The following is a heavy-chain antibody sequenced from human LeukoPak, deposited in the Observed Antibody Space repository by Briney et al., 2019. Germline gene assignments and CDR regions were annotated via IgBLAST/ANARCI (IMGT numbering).Heavy chain of an antibody. CDR1: GGSISSYY. CDR2: IYYSGST. CDR3: ARVVWRFGEAISFDAFDI. Sequence: SETLSLTCTVSGGSISSYYWSWIRQPPGKGLEWIGYIYYSGSTNYNPSLKSRVTISVDTSKNQFSLKLSSVTAADTAVYYCARVVWRFGEAISFDAFDIWGQGTMVTVSS. D-gene: IGHD3-10*01. J-gene: IGHJ3*02. V-gene: IGHV4-59*01.